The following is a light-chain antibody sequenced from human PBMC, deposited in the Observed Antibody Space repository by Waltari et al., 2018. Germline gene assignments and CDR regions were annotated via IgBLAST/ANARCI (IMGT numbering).Light chain of an antibody. CDR1: QGISSC. CDR2: AAS. Sequence: DIQMTQSPSSLSASVGDRVTITCRASQGISSCLAWYQQKPGKAPELLIYAASSFQSGVPSRFSGSGSGTDFTLTISSLQPEDFATYYCQQAYSSPLTFGGGTKVEIK. CDR3: QQAYSSPLT. V-gene: IGKV1-12*01. J-gene: IGKJ4*01.